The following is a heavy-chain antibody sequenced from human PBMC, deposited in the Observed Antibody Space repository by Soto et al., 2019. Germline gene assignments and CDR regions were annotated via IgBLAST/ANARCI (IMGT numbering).Heavy chain of an antibody. CDR1: GGTFSSYA. CDR3: ARDLATDLRNYYYGMDG. D-gene: IGHD2-21*02. CDR2: IIPILGTA. V-gene: IGHV1-69*12. J-gene: IGHJ6*02. Sequence: QVQLVQSGAEVKKPGSSVKVSFKASGGTFSSYAIIWVRQAPGQGLEWMGGIIPILGTANYAQKFQGRVTITADEYTSTAYMELSSLRSEDTAVYYCARDLATDLRNYYYGMDGWGQWTTVTGSS.